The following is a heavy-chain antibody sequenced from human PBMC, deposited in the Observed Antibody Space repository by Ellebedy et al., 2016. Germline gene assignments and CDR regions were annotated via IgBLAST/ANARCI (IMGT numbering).Heavy chain of an antibody. D-gene: IGHD6-13*01. CDR2: ISSSSSYI. CDR3: AKDQPRKAAAGPFDY. J-gene: IGHJ4*02. V-gene: IGHV3-21*01. CDR1: GFTFSSYS. Sequence: GGSLRLXXAASGFTFSSYSMNWVRQAPGKGLEWVSSISSSSSYIYYADSVKGRFTISRDNAKNSLYLQMNSLRAEDTAVYYCAKDQPRKAAAGPFDYWGQGTLVTVSS.